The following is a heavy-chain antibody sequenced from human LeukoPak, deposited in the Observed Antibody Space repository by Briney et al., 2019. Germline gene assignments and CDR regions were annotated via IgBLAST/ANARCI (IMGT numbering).Heavy chain of an antibody. CDR3: AREDFYGSGSYPCHFDL. CDR2: IYYSVTP. D-gene: IGHD3-10*01. J-gene: IGHJ2*01. CDR1: GGSLSSGSYY. Sequence: SGTLSLTCPVSGGSLSSGSYYWGWTRQPPGEGLEWIGWIYYSVTPYYNPSLNSRVTISVDTSKSQFSLKLSSVTAADTAVYYCAREDFYGSGSYPCHFDLWGRGTLVSVSS. V-gene: IGHV4-39*02.